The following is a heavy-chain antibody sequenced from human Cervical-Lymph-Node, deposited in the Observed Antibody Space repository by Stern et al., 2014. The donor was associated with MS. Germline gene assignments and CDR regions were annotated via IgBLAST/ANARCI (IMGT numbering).Heavy chain of an antibody. J-gene: IGHJ4*02. D-gene: IGHD6-19*01. Sequence: GQLVESGTEVKTPGASMKVSCKASGYTFTSYYLHWVRQAPGQGFEWMALINPFDGSTTYAQKFQGRVTMTRDTSMSTVFMELNSLRFEDTGMYYCARALSSGFDYWGQGTLVTVSS. CDR2: INPFDGST. CDR1: GYTFTSYY. V-gene: IGHV1-46*01. CDR3: ARALSSGFDY.